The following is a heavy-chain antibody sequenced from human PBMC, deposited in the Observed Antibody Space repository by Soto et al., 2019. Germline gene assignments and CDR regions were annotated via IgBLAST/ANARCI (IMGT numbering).Heavy chain of an antibody. J-gene: IGHJ4*02. CDR1: GGSVSSGGYS. Sequence: SETLSLTCAVSGGSVSSGGYSWSWIRQPPGKGLEWIGYIYHSGSTYYNPSLRSRVTISVDRSKNQFSLKLSSVTAADTAVYYCARYGSGECNRGSCYSPFDYWGQGNLVTVSS. D-gene: IGHD2-15*01. CDR2: IYHSGST. V-gene: IGHV4-30-2*01. CDR3: ARYGSGECNRGSCYSPFDY.